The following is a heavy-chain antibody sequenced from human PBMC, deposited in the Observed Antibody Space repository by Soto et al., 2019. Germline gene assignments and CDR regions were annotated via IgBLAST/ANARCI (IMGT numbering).Heavy chain of an antibody. J-gene: IGHJ2*01. D-gene: IGHD3-22*01. V-gene: IGHV4-61*01. CDR3: ARDPEITMIVAPWYFDL. Sequence: KPSETLSLTCTVSGGSVSSGSYYWSWIRQPPGKGLEWIGYIYYSGSTNYNPSLKSRVTISVDTSKNQFSLKLSSVTAADTAVYYCARDPEITMIVAPWYFDLWGRGTLVTVSS. CDR2: IYYSGST. CDR1: GGSVSSGSYY.